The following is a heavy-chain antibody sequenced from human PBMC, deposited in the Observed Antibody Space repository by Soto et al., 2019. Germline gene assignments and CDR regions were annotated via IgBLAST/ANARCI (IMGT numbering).Heavy chain of an antibody. CDR1: GYTFTSYA. J-gene: IGHJ4*02. CDR3: ARQAEGRYNYVY. CDR2: INAGNGNT. Sequence: QVQLVQSGAEVKKPGASVKVSCKASGYTFTSYAMHWVRQAPGQRLEWMGWINAGNGNTKYSQKFQGRVTITRDTSASTAYMELSSLRSEATAVYYCARQAEGRYNYVYWGQGTLVTVSS. V-gene: IGHV1-3*01. D-gene: IGHD5-12*01.